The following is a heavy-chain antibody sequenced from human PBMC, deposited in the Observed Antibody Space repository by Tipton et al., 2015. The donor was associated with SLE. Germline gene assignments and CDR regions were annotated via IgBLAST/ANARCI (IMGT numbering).Heavy chain of an antibody. J-gene: IGHJ4*02. CDR3: AKDSGDYDSWSGYFDS. CDR2: IRYDGGDK. V-gene: IGHV3-30*02. CDR1: GFTFSTYG. D-gene: IGHD3-3*01. Sequence: GSLRLSCAASGFTFSTYGMHWVRQAPGKGLEWVAFIRYDGGDKYYADSVKGRVTLSRDNSKNTVHVQMNSLRAEDTAVYYCAKDSGDYDSWSGYFDSWGQGTLVTVSS.